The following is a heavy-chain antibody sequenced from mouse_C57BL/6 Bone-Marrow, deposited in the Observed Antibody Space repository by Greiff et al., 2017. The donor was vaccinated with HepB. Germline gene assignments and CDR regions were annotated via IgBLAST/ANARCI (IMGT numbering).Heavy chain of an antibody. CDR2: IWSGGST. CDR3: ARPLYYDYDLDY. D-gene: IGHD2-4*01. V-gene: IGHV2-2*01. J-gene: IGHJ2*01. Sequence: VQLQESGPGLVQPSQSLSITCTVSGFSLTSYGVHWVRQSPGKGLEWLGVIWSGGSTDYNAAFISRLSISKDNSKSQVFFKMNSLQADDTAIYYCARPLYYDYDLDYWGQGTTLTVSS. CDR1: GFSLTSYG.